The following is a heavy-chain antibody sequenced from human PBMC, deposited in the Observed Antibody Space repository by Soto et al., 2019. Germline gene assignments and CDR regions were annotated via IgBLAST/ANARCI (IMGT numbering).Heavy chain of an antibody. J-gene: IGHJ4*02. CDR1: GFSLSTSGVG. Sequence: SGPTLVNPTQTLTLTCTFSGFSLSTSGVGVGWIRQPPGKALEWLALIYWDDDKRYNPSLKSRLTITKDTSKNQVVLTMTNMDPVDTATYYCARTLHDDFWSGFDYWGQGTLVTVSS. CDR3: ARTLHDDFWSGFDY. V-gene: IGHV2-5*02. D-gene: IGHD3-3*01. CDR2: IYWDDDK.